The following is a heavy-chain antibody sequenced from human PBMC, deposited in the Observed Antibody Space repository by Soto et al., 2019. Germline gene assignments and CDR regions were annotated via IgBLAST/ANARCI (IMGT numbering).Heavy chain of an antibody. CDR1: GDSVSSNSAA. CDR2: TYYSSRGYN. V-gene: IGHV6-1*01. J-gene: IGHJ6*03. D-gene: IGHD1-26*01. CDR3: AGPTLHQWYYMDV. Sequence: QVQLQESGPGLVKPSQTLSLTCAISGDSVSSNSAAWNCIRLSPSRGLEWLERTYYSSRGYNDYAVSVRSRITVNPDTSRNQFSQQLTSVTREDPDMYYCAGPTLHQWYYMDVWGKGTTVTVSS.